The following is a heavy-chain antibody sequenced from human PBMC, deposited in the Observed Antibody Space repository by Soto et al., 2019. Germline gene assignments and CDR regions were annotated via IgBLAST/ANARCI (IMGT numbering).Heavy chain of an antibody. D-gene: IGHD3-22*01. CDR3: ARDRGSSMIVVVMAGAFDI. CDR1: GFTFSSYA. Sequence: PGGSLRLSCAASGFTFSSYAMHWVRQAPGKGLEWVAVISYDGSNKYYADSVKGRFTISRDNSKNTLYLQMNSLRAEDTAVYYCARDRGSSMIVVVMAGAFDIWGQGTMVTVSS. CDR2: ISYDGSNK. V-gene: IGHV3-30-3*01. J-gene: IGHJ3*02.